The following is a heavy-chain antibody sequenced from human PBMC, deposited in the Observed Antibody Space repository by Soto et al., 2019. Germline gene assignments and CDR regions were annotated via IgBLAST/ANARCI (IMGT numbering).Heavy chain of an antibody. CDR2: TRNKDNSYTT. V-gene: IGHV3-72*01. Sequence: EVQLVESGGGLVQPGGSLRLSCAASGFTFSDHYMDWVRQAPGKGLEWVGRTRNKDNSYTTEYAASVKGRFTISRDDSKNSLYLQMNSLKTEDTAVYYCTRGPPDYWGQGTLDTVSS. CDR3: TRGPPDY. CDR1: GFTFSDHY. J-gene: IGHJ4*02.